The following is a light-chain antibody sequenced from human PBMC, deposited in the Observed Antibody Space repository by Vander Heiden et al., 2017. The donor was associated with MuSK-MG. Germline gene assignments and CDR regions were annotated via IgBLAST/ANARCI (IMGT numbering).Light chain of an antibody. CDR2: QDT. CDR3: QAWDNNYVV. CDR1: HLGVKS. Sequence: SYALTQPPSVSVAPGQIATLTCSGHHLGVKSTCWNQQRPGQDPVLVIYQDTKRASGITERFSGSNSGNTATLTMSGTQTVDEDDYYCQAWDNNYVVFGGGTKRTVL. V-gene: IGLV3-1*01. J-gene: IGLJ2*01.